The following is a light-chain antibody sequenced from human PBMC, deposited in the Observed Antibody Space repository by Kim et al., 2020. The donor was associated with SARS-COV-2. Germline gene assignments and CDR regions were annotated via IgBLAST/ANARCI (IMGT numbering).Light chain of an antibody. CDR2: DVS. J-gene: IGLJ1*01. CDR1: SSDVGGYNY. CDR3: SSYTRSSTQV. V-gene: IGLV2-14*03. Sequence: GQSITISCTGTSSDVGGYNYVSWYQQHPGKAPKLMIYDVSNRPSGVSNRFSGSKSGNTASLTISGLQAEDEADYYCSSYTRSSTQVFGTGTKVTVL.